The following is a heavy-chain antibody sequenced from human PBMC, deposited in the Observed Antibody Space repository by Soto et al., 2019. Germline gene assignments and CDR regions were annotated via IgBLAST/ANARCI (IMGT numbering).Heavy chain of an antibody. J-gene: IGHJ4*02. V-gene: IGHV4-34*01. Sequence: SETLSLTCAVYGGSFSGYYWSWIRQPPGKGLEWIGEINHSGSTNYNPSLKSRVTISVDTSKNQFSLKLSSVTAADTAVYYCARGRPGYSGYGRNYYFDYWGQGTLVTVSS. D-gene: IGHD5-12*01. CDR3: ARGRPGYSGYGRNYYFDY. CDR1: GGSFSGYY. CDR2: INHSGST.